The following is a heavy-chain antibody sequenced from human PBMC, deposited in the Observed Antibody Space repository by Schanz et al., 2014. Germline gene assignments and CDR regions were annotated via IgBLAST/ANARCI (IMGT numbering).Heavy chain of an antibody. CDR2: ISSSGSYT. CDR3: AMGGYQLHH. J-gene: IGHJ4*02. CDR1: GLTFSDYY. V-gene: IGHV3-11*05. Sequence: QVQLVESGGGLVKPGGSLRLSCAASGLTFSDYYMSWIRQAPGKGLEWVSYISSSGSYTNYADSVKGRFTTSRDNGKKSMYLQMNSLRAEDTAVYYCAMGGYQLHHWGQGTLVTVSS. D-gene: IGHD1-7*01.